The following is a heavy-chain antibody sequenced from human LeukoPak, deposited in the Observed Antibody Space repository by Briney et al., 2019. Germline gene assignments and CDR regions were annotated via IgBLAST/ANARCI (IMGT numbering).Heavy chain of an antibody. V-gene: IGHV1-24*01. D-gene: IGHD3-10*01. CDR2: FDPEDGET. Sequence: GASVNGSCKVSGYTLTELSMHWLRQAPGKGLEWMGGFDPEDGETIYAQKFQGRVTMTEDTSTDTAYMELSSLRSEDTAVYYCATSYYGSGSSNWFDPWGQGTLVTVSS. J-gene: IGHJ5*02. CDR3: ATSYYGSGSSNWFDP. CDR1: GYTLTELS.